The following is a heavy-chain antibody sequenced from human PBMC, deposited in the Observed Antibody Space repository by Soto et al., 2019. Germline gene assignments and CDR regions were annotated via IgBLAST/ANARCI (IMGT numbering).Heavy chain of an antibody. D-gene: IGHD3-3*01. J-gene: IGHJ6*02. V-gene: IGHV3-7*01. CDR3: AREAAGGQVTIFGVVTDYYYYGMDV. Sequence: PGGSLRLSCAASGFTFSSYWMSWVRQAPGQGLEWVANIKQDGSEKYYVDSVKGRFTISRDNAKNSLYLQMNSLRAEDTAVYYCAREAAGGQVTIFGVVTDYYYYGMDVWGQGTTVTVSS. CDR1: GFTFSSYW. CDR2: IKQDGSEK.